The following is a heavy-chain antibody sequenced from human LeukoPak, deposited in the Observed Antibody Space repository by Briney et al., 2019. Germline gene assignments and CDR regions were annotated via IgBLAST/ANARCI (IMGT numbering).Heavy chain of an antibody. V-gene: IGHV3-48*03. Sequence: GGSLRLSCAASGFTFSSYEMNWVRQAPGKGLEWVSYISSSGSTIYYADSVKGRFTISRDNAKNSLYLQMNSLRAEDTAVYYCARDRYYYGSGYYYYMDVWGKGTTVTVSS. CDR2: ISSSGSTI. CDR1: GFTFSSYE. J-gene: IGHJ6*03. CDR3: ARDRYYYGSGYYYYMDV. D-gene: IGHD3-10*01.